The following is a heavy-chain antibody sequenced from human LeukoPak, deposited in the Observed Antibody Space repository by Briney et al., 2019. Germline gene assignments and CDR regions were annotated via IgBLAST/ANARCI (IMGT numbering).Heavy chain of an antibody. CDR2: ISGSGADT. Sequence: GGSLRLSCAASGFTFSSYAMGWVRQAPGEGLEWVSTISGSGADTYYADSVKGRFTISKDNSKNTLHLQMNSLRAEDTAVYFCARRNSGSYYFDYWGQGTLVTVS. CDR1: GFTFSSYA. V-gene: IGHV3-23*01. CDR3: ARRNSGSYYFDY. D-gene: IGHD1-26*01. J-gene: IGHJ4*02.